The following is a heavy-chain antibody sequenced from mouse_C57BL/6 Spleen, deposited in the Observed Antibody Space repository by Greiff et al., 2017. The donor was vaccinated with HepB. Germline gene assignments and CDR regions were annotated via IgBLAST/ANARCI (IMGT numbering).Heavy chain of an antibody. CDR1: GFTFSDYY. Sequence: EVKLMESGGGLVQPGGSLKLSCAASGFTFSDYYMYWVRQTPEKRLEWVAYISNGGGSTYYPDTVKGRFTISRDNAKNTLYLQMSRLKSEDTAMYYCARRGSNYEFAYWGQGTLVTVSA. CDR2: ISNGGGST. D-gene: IGHD2-5*01. J-gene: IGHJ3*01. V-gene: IGHV5-12*01. CDR3: ARRGSNYEFAY.